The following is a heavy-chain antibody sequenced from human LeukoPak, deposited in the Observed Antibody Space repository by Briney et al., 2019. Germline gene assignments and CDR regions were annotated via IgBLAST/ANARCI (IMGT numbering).Heavy chain of an antibody. J-gene: IGHJ5*02. CDR2: INPNSGGT. V-gene: IGHV1-2*02. D-gene: IGHD3-16*02. CDR3: ARGDYVWGSYRSPWFDP. CDR1: GYTFTGYY. Sequence: ASVKVSCKASGYTFTGYYMHWVRQAPGQGLEWMGWINPNSGGTNYAQKFQGRVTMIRGTSISTAYMELSNLRSDDTAVYSCARGDYVWGSYRSPWFDPWGQGTLVTVSS.